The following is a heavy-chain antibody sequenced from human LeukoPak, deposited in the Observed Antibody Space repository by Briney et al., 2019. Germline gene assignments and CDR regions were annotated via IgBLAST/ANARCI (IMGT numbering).Heavy chain of an antibody. Sequence: SGTLSLTCAVSGGSISSSNWWSWVRPPPRKGLEWIGEIYHSGSTNYNPSLKSRATISVDKSKNQFSLKLSSVTAAATAVYYCARRGTYYDILTGYYPDWFDPWGQGTLVTVSS. CDR3: ARRGTYYDILTGYYPDWFDP. CDR2: IYHSGST. D-gene: IGHD3-9*01. CDR1: GGSISSSNW. V-gene: IGHV4-4*02. J-gene: IGHJ5*02.